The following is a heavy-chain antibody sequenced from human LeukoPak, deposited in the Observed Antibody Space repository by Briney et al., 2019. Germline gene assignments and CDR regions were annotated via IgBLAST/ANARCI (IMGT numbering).Heavy chain of an antibody. CDR2: ISAYNGNT. CDR1: GYTFASYG. D-gene: IGHD3-16*01. Sequence: GASVKVSCKASGYTFASYGISWVRQAPGQGLEWMGWISAYNGNTNYAQKLQGRVTMTTDTSTSTAYMELRSLRSDDTAVYYCARALWGYYYYYMDVWGKGTTVTVSS. V-gene: IGHV1-18*01. CDR3: ARALWGYYYYYMDV. J-gene: IGHJ6*03.